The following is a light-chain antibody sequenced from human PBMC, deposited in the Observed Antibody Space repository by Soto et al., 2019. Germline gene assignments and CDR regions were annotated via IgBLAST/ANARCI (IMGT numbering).Light chain of an antibody. CDR1: QSVSTNY. V-gene: IGKV3-20*01. CDR2: GAS. J-gene: IGKJ1*01. CDR3: QQYCTSHRT. Sequence: EIVLTQSPDPLSFSPGERDTLSCMTSQSVSTNYLAWYQQKPAQAPRLLIYGASSRATGIPDRFSGSGSGTDFTVTISRLEPDDLAVYYWQQYCTSHRTVGQGPEVQIK.